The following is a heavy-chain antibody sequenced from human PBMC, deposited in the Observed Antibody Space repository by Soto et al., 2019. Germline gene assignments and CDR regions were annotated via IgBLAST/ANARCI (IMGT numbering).Heavy chain of an antibody. Sequence: GGSLRLSCAASGFGFSSYEMNWVRQAPGGGLEWVSYISGSSSMIYYADSVKGRFTISRDNAKNSLYLQMNSLRAEDTAVYYCANDFWSEYCWGQGTLVTVSS. V-gene: IGHV3-48*03. CDR1: GFGFSSYE. D-gene: IGHD3-3*01. CDR2: ISGSSSMI. CDR3: ANDFWSEYC. J-gene: IGHJ4*02.